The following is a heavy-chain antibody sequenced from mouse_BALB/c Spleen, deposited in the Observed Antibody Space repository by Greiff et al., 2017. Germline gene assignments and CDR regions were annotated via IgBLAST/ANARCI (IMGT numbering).Heavy chain of an antibody. CDR1: GYSITSGYY. J-gene: IGHJ4*01. CDR3: ARDLDYYGSSYDAMDY. Sequence: EVQLQESGPGLVKPSQSLSLTCSVTGYSITSGYYWNWIRQFPGNKLEWMGYISYDGSNNYNPSLKNRISITRDTSKNQFFLKLNSVTTEDTATYYCARDLDYYGSSYDAMDYWGQGTSVTVSS. D-gene: IGHD1-1*01. V-gene: IGHV3-6*02. CDR2: ISYDGSN.